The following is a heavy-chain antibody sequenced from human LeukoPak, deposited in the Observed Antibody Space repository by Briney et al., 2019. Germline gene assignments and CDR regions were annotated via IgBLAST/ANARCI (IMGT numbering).Heavy chain of an antibody. CDR1: GFTLSNYE. D-gene: IGHD3-10*01. CDR3: ARDFYYGSGRFDY. J-gene: IGHJ4*02. V-gene: IGHV3-48*03. Sequence: GGSLRLSCAASGFTLSNYEMNWVHQAPGKGLEWVSYISSGGSTIYYADSVKGRFTISRDNAKNSLYLQMNSLRAEDTAIYYCARDFYYGSGRFDYWGQGTLVTVSS. CDR2: ISSGGSTI.